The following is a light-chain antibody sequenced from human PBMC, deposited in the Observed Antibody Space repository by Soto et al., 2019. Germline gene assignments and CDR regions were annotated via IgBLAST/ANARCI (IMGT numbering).Light chain of an antibody. CDR2: AIS. CDR3: QQYDPSLFFS. CDR1: QSIGSNY. Sequence: EIVLTQSPGTLSLSPGERATLSCRASQSIGSNYLAWYQQRPGQAPRLLIYAISNRATGIPDRFSGSGSGTDFTLTISRLEPEDFAVYYCQQYDPSLFFSFGPGTKVDVK. J-gene: IGKJ3*01. V-gene: IGKV3-20*01.